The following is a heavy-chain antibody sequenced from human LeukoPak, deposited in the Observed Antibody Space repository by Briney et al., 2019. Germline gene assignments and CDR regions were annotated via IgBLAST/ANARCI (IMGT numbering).Heavy chain of an antibody. Sequence: ASVKVSCKASGGTFSSYAISWVRQAPGQGLEWMGRIIPILGIANYAQKFQGRVTITADKSTSTAYMELSSLRSEDTAVYYCARAVRGVSHYYFDYWGQGTLVTVSS. CDR3: ARAVRGVSHYYFDY. V-gene: IGHV1-69*04. CDR2: IIPILGIA. J-gene: IGHJ4*02. CDR1: GGTFSSYA. D-gene: IGHD3-10*01.